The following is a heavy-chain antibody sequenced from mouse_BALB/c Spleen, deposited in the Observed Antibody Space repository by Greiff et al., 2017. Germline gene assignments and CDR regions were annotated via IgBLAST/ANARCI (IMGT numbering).Heavy chain of an antibody. CDR3: ASGYYGYEWFAY. CDR1: GFTFSSYT. V-gene: IGHV5-12-2*01. Sequence: EVKLMESGGGLVQPGGSLKLSCAASGFTFSSYTMSWVRQTPEKRLEWVAYISNGGGSTYYPDTVKGRFTISSDNAKNTLYLQMSSLKSEDTAMYYCASGYYGYEWFAYWGQGTLVTVSA. CDR2: ISNGGGST. D-gene: IGHD1-2*01. J-gene: IGHJ3*01.